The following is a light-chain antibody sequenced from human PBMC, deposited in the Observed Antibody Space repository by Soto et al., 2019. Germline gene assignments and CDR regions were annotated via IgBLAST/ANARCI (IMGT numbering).Light chain of an antibody. J-gene: IGLJ1*01. V-gene: IGLV2-8*01. Sequence: QSALTQPHSASGSPGQSVHISCTGTSSDVGVYNYVSGYQQHPGKAPKHMIYEVRKRSSGVPDRFSGSKSGNPDSLAVSGLQAEEEADYYCNSYAGSINYVFGTGTKVTVL. CDR1: SSDVGVYNY. CDR2: EVR. CDR3: NSYAGSINYV.